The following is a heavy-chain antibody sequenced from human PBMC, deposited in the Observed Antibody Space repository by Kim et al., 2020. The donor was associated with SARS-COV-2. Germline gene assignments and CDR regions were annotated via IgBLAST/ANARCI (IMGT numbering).Heavy chain of an antibody. Sequence: GGSLRLSCAASGFTFSSYAMSWVRQAPGKGLEWVSAISGSGGSTYYADSVKGRFTISRDNSKNTLYLQMNSLRAEDTAVYYCAKDRSSSGWYPGGDFDYWGQGTLVTVSS. J-gene: IGHJ4*02. CDR1: GFTFSSYA. V-gene: IGHV3-23*01. D-gene: IGHD6-19*01. CDR2: ISGSGGST. CDR3: AKDRSSSGWYPGGDFDY.